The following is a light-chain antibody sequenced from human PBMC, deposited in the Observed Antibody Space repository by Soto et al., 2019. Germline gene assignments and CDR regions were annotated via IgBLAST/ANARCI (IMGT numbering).Light chain of an antibody. Sequence: QAVVTQEPSFSVSPGGTATLTCGLSSGSVSSTNYPSWYQQTPGQAPRTLIYNTYTRSSGVPDRFSGSILGNKAALTISGAQADDESDYYCVLFMSSGISVFVGGTQLTVL. CDR1: SGSVSSTNY. V-gene: IGLV8-61*01. CDR2: NTY. CDR3: VLFMSSGISV. J-gene: IGLJ3*02.